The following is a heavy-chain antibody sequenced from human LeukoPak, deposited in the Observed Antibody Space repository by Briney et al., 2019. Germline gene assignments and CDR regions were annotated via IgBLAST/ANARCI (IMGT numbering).Heavy chain of an antibody. CDR1: GGSISGYC. Sequence: SETLSLTCTVSGGSISGYCWSWIRQPPGKGLEWIGYIYYSGSTNYNPSLKSRVTISVDTSKNQFSLKLSSVTAADTAVYYCARHGRYSSSSSLDYWGKGPLVTVSS. J-gene: IGHJ4*02. CDR3: ARHGRYSSSSSLDY. D-gene: IGHD6-6*01. V-gene: IGHV4-59*08. CDR2: IYYSGST.